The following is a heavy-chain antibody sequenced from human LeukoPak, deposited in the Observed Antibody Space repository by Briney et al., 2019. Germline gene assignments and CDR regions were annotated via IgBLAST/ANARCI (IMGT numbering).Heavy chain of an antibody. V-gene: IGHV3-30*19. CDR2: ISYDGSNK. CDR3: ARDRREYRGTYSYYLDC. Sequence: TGRSLRLSCAASGFTFSSYGMHWVRQAPGKGLQWVALISYDGSNKYYADSVKGRFTISRDNSKNTLYLQMNSLRAEDTAVYYCARDRREYRGTYSYYLDCWGQGTLVTVSS. J-gene: IGHJ4*02. CDR1: GFTFSSYG. D-gene: IGHD1-26*01.